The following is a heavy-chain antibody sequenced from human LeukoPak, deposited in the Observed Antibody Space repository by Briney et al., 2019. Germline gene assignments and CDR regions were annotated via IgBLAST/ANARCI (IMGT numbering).Heavy chain of an antibody. Sequence: SETLSLTCTVSGGSISSYYWSWIRQPAGKGLEWIGRIYTSGSTNYNPSLKSRVTMSVDTSKNQFSLKLSSVTAADTAVYYCARGGPSGSSWPYYYSYGMDVWGQGTTVTASS. CDR1: GGSISSYY. V-gene: IGHV4-4*07. J-gene: IGHJ6*02. CDR3: ARGGPSGSSWPYYYSYGMDV. CDR2: IYTSGST. D-gene: IGHD6-13*01.